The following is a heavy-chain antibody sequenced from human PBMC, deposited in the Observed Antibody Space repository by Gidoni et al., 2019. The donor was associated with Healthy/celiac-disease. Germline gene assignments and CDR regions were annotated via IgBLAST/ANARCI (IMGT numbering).Heavy chain of an antibody. J-gene: IGHJ4*02. D-gene: IGHD4-17*01. CDR1: GGSISSSSYY. V-gene: IGHV4-39*07. CDR2: IYYSGST. Sequence: QLQLQESGPGLVKPSETLSLTCPVSGGSISSSSYYWGWIRQPPGKGLEWIGTIYYSGSTYYNPSLKSRVTISVDTSKNQFSLKLSSVTAADTAVYYCARGRGGDYDYWGQGTLVTVSS. CDR3: ARGRGGDYDY.